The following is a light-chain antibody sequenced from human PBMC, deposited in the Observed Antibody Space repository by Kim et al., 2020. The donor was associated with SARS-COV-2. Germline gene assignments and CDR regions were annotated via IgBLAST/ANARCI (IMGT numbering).Light chain of an antibody. V-gene: IGLV1-44*01. CDR1: TSNTGSNV. CDR2: SND. CDR3: AAWDDSLNGSV. J-gene: IGLJ3*02. Sequence: GQRVTISCSGSTSNTGSNVVNWYQQLPGTAPKLLIYSNDYRPSGVPDRFSGSKSGTSASLDISGLQSEDEADYYCAAWDDSLNGSVFGGGTQLTVL.